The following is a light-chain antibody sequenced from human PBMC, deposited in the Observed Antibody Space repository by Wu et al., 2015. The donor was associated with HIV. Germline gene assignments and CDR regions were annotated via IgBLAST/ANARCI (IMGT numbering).Light chain of an antibody. CDR1: QNINVD. CDR3: HQYNEWHLT. CDR2: GAS. V-gene: IGKV3-15*01. J-gene: IGKJ4*01. Sequence: EVKMTQSPSIVSASVGDRVILSCKASQNINVDLAWYHQKPGQAPSLLIFGASSRATDVPARFSGGGSGTDFSLTISSLQSDDIGHYFCHQYNEWHLTFGGGSKVEIK.